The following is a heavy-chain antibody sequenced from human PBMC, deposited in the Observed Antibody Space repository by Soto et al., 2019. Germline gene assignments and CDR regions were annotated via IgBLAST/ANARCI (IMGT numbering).Heavy chain of an antibody. D-gene: IGHD5-18*01. CDR1: GFPFSTFA. CDR2: ISASGGST. J-gene: IGHJ4*02. V-gene: IGHV3-23*01. Sequence: EVQLLDSGGGLVQPGGSLRLSFAASGFPFSTFAMSWVRQAPGKGPEWVSAISASGGSTYYADSEKGRRTISRDNSKHTMRLEMNTLLADAKAVDYCAPDTSRMTDEYWGRGSLVSLSS. CDR3: APDTSRMTDEY.